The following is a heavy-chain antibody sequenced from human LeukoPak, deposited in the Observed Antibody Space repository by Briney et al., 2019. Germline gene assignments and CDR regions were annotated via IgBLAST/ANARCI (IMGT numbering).Heavy chain of an antibody. V-gene: IGHV1-69*13. CDR2: IIPIFGTA. CDR3: ARDESSSSRYYYYYGMDV. D-gene: IGHD6-6*01. Sequence: VASVKVSCKASGGTFGSYAISWVRQAPGQGLEWMGGIIPIFGTANYAQKFQGRVTITADESTSTAYMELSSLRSEDTAVYYCARDESSSSRYYYYYGMDVWGQGTTVTVSS. J-gene: IGHJ6*02. CDR1: GGTFGSYA.